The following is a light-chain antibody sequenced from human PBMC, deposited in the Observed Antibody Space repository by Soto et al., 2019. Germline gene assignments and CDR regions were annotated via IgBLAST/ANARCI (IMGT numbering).Light chain of an antibody. CDR2: GAS. V-gene: IGKV3-20*01. Sequence: EVVLTQSPGTLSLSPGDIATLSCGASQSVTSKLAWYQQKPGQAPRLLISGASNRATGIPDRFSGSGSGTDFTLTISRLEPDDFALYFCQQYGGSPITFGLGTLLE. CDR3: QQYGGSPIT. CDR1: QSVTSK. J-gene: IGKJ5*01.